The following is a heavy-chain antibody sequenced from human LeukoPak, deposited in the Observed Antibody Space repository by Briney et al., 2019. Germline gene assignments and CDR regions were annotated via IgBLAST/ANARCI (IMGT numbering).Heavy chain of an antibody. CDR3: ARAPYYYDSGGYWSKPRYFDY. D-gene: IGHD3-22*01. CDR1: GGDITTSIRSIGPYS. Sequence: SETLSLTCSVSGGDITTSIRSIGPYSWSWLRQPPGKGLEWISYIYDSGSANYNPSLKSRVTISVDMPKNHFSLKLTSVTAADTAIYYCARAPYYYDSGGYWSKPRYFDYWGQGIPVTVSS. J-gene: IGHJ4*02. CDR2: IYDSGSA. V-gene: IGHV4-61*03.